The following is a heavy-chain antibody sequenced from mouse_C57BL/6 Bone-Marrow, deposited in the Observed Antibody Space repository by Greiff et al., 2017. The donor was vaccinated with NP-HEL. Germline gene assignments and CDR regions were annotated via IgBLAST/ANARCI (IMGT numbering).Heavy chain of an antibody. D-gene: IGHD1-1*01. V-gene: IGHV7-3*01. CDR3: ARYSTVVASPYWYFDV. CDR1: GFTFTDYY. Sequence: EVKVVESGGGLVQPGGSLSLSCAASGFTFTDYYMSWVRQPPGKALEWLGFIRNKANGYTTEYSASVKGRFTISRVNSQSILYLQMNALRAEDSATYYCARYSTVVASPYWYFDVWGTGTTVTVSS. J-gene: IGHJ1*03. CDR2: IRNKANGYTT.